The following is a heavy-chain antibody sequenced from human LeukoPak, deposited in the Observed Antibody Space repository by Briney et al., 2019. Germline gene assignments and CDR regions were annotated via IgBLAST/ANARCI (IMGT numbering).Heavy chain of an antibody. D-gene: IGHD5-12*01. CDR2: ISSTRNSII. CDR1: GFTFSSYR. Sequence: GGSLRLSCAASGFTFSSYRMNWVRQAPGKGLEWVSHISSTRNSIIYYADSVKGRFTISRDNSKNTLYLQMNSLRAEDTAVYYCARDLRSGYDNGMDVWGQGTTVTVSS. V-gene: IGHV3-48*01. J-gene: IGHJ6*02. CDR3: ARDLRSGYDNGMDV.